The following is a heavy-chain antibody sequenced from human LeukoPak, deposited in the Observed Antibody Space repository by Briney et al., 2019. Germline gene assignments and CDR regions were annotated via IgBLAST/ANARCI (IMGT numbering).Heavy chain of an antibody. CDR2: IIPIFDTP. D-gene: IGHD1-1*01. V-gene: IGHV1-69*13. Sequence: SVKVSCKASGGTFNNYGINWVRQAPGQGLEWMGGIIPIFDTPYYAQNFQDRFTITADESTSTAYMELTSLRSEDTAMYYCARVGFTTGFDYWGQGTLVTVSS. J-gene: IGHJ4*02. CDR3: ARVGFTTGFDY. CDR1: GGTFNNYG.